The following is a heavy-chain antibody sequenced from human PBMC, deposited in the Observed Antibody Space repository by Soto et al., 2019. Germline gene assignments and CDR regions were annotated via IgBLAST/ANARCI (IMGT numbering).Heavy chain of an antibody. CDR3: ARGQEKVYYYGNGGYYYDY. CDR1: GGSFSGHF. Sequence: QVQLQQWGAGLLKPSETLSLTCGVYGGSFSGHFLTWIRQSPGKGLEWIGEIHHSGSINYNPSLKSRVTMSRDTSKNEVSLKLSSVTAADTAVYYCARGQEKVYYYGNGGYYYDYWGQGTLVTVSS. J-gene: IGHJ4*02. V-gene: IGHV4-34*01. D-gene: IGHD3-22*01. CDR2: IHHSGSI.